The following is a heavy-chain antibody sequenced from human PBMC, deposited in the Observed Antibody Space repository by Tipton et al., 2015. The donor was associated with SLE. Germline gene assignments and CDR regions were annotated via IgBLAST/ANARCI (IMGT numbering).Heavy chain of an antibody. V-gene: IGHV4-59*01. CDR3: ARSAIFGVIMGGYFDY. D-gene: IGHD3-3*01. J-gene: IGHJ4*02. CDR1: GGSISTYY. CDR2: VYYSGTT. Sequence: TLSLTCSVSGGSISTYYWSWIRQSPGKGLEWIGYVYYSGTTQYNPSLKSRVIMSLDTSKNQFSLKLSSATAADTAVYYCARSAIFGVIMGGYFDYWGQGTLVTVSS.